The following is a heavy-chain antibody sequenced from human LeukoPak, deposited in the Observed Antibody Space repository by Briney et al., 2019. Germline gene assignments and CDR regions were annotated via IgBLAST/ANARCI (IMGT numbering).Heavy chain of an antibody. CDR3: ARLSNSWYAFDI. Sequence: SVKVSCKASGGTFSSYAISWMRQAPGQGLEWMGRINPIFGIANYAQKFQGRVTITADKSTSTAYMELSSLRSEDTAVYYCARLSNSWYAFDIWGQGTMVIVSS. CDR1: GGTFSSYA. CDR2: INPIFGIA. V-gene: IGHV1-69*04. D-gene: IGHD6-13*01. J-gene: IGHJ3*02.